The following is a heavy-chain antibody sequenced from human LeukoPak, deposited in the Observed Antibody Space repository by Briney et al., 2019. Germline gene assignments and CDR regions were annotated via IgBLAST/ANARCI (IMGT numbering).Heavy chain of an antibody. Sequence: PGGSLRLSCTASKFTFSNYGMQWVRQAPGKGLEWVAVISSDGGTKYYADSVKGRFTRSRDNSRNTLDLQMNSLGPEDAAVYYCAKEYDSGGYGAYFDYWGQGTLVTVSS. V-gene: IGHV3-30*18. CDR1: KFTFSNYG. D-gene: IGHD3-10*01. CDR2: ISSDGGTK. CDR3: AKEYDSGGYGAYFDY. J-gene: IGHJ4*02.